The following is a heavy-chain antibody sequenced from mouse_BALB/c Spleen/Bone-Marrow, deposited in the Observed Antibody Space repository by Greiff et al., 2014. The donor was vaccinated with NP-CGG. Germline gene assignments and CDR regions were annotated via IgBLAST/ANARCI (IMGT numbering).Heavy chain of an antibody. V-gene: IGHV1-55*01. Sequence: QVQLQQSGAELVKPGTSVKLSCKASGYNFTSYWISWVKLRPGQGLEWIGDIYPGSGSTNYNEKFKSKATLTVDISSSTAYMQLSSLASEDSALYYCARFSQLGLLAYWGQGTLVTVSA. D-gene: IGHD3-1*01. CDR3: ARFSQLGLLAY. CDR1: GYNFTSYW. CDR2: IYPGSGST. J-gene: IGHJ3*01.